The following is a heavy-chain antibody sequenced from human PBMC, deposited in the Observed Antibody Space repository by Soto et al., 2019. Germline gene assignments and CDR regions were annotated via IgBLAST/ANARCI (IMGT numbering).Heavy chain of an antibody. V-gene: IGHV1-3*04. J-gene: IGHJ6*02. Sequence: QVQLVQSGAEVKKPGASVKVSCKASGYTFATYAIHWVRQAPGQRLEWMGWINTGNGYTEYSQNFRGRVTITRDTSASTAYMTLRSLRTENTAMYYCTRVNTIFFNPHYCPYDMDVWGQGTTVTVAS. CDR2: INTGNGYT. CDR3: TRVNTIFFNPHYCPYDMDV. D-gene: IGHD3-9*01. CDR1: GYTFATYA.